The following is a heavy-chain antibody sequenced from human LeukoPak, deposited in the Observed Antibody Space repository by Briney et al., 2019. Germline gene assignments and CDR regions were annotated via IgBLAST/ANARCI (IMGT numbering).Heavy chain of an antibody. D-gene: IGHD3-16*01. CDR1: GFTFSSYG. Sequence: GGSLRLSCAASGFTFSSYGMHWVRQAPGKGLEWVAFIRYDGSHKYYADSVKGRFTISRDNSKNTLYLQMNSLRAEDTAVYYCAKDLGGYNWFDPWGQGTLVTVSS. CDR3: AKDLGGYNWFDP. CDR2: IRYDGSHK. V-gene: IGHV3-30*02. J-gene: IGHJ5*02.